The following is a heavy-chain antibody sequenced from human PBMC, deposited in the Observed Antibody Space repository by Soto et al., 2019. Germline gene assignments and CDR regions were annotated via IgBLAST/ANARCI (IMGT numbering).Heavy chain of an antibody. J-gene: IGHJ6*02. CDR1: GGSLSGVC. Sequence: SETLSLTCVVYGGSLSGVCWTWIRQPPGKGLEWMGEINHSGSTNYSPSLESRVTISLDTSNNQFSLKLSSVTAADTAVYYCARGPGYRYGYSVYYYNYGMDVWGQGTTVLVSS. V-gene: IGHV4-34*01. D-gene: IGHD5-18*01. CDR3: ARGPGYRYGYSVYYYNYGMDV. CDR2: INHSGST.